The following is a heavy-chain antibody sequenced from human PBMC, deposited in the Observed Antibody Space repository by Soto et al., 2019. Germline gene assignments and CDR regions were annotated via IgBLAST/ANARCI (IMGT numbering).Heavy chain of an antibody. CDR3: ARWVADYMDV. CDR1: GYTFTSYG. D-gene: IGHD2-15*01. V-gene: IGHV1-18*01. CDR2: ISAYNGNT. J-gene: IGHJ6*03. Sequence: ASVKVSCKASGYTFTSYGISWVRQAPGQGLEWKGRISAYNGNTNYAQKLQGRITMTTDTSTSTAYMELRSLRFDDTAVYYCARWVADYMDVWGKGTTVTVSS.